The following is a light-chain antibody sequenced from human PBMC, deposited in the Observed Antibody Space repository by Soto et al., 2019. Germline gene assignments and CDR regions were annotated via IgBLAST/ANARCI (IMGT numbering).Light chain of an antibody. CDR2: GAS. CDR1: QSVSSS. V-gene: IGKV3-15*01. CDR3: QQYHNWPSWT. Sequence: EIVMTQSPATLSVSPGERATLSCRASQSVSSSLAWYQQKPGQAPKVLIYGASTRATGIPARFSGSGSGTEFTLTISSLQSEDFAVYYCQQYHNWPSWTFGQGTKVEIK. J-gene: IGKJ1*01.